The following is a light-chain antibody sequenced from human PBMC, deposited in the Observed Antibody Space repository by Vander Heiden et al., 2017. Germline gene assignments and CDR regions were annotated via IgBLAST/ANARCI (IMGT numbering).Light chain of an antibody. Sequence: DIKVTQSPSTLSAAVGERVTITCRASQSISNYLAWYRQKPGKAPRLLIYKASSLESGVPLRFSGSGSGTEFTLTISSLQPDDFATYYCQQFNSYPVTFGQGTKVEIK. CDR2: KAS. J-gene: IGKJ1*01. V-gene: IGKV1-5*03. CDR3: QQFNSYPVT. CDR1: QSISNY.